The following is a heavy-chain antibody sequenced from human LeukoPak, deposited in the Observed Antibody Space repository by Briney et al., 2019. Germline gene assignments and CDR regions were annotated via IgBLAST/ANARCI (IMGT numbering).Heavy chain of an antibody. V-gene: IGHV3-53*01. CDR2: IYRGHNT. CDR1: EFIVSSNY. D-gene: IGHD3-10*01. CDR3: AKTLLPWFGEFAYYFDY. Sequence: GGPLRLSCAASEFIVSSNYMSWVRQAPGKGLEWVSVIYRGHNTYYADSVKGRFTISRDNSKNTLHLQMNSLRAEDTAAYYCAKTLLPWFGEFAYYFDYWGQGTLVTVSS. J-gene: IGHJ4*02.